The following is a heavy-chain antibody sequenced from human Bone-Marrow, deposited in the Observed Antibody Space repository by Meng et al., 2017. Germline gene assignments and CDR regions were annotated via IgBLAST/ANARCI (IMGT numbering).Heavy chain of an antibody. CDR2: IIPIFGTA. Sequence: KISCAASGFTFSSYAISWVRQAPGQGLEWMGGIIPIFGTANYAQKFQGRVTITTDESTSTAYMELSSLRSEDTAVYYCARVSSGYDSTYYYYGMDVWGQGTTVTVSS. V-gene: IGHV1-69*05. CDR1: GFTFSSYA. D-gene: IGHD5-12*01. CDR3: ARVSSGYDSTYYYYGMDV. J-gene: IGHJ6*02.